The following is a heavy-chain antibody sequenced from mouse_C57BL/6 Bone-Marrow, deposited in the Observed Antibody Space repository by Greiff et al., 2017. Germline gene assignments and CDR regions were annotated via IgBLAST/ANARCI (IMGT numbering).Heavy chain of an antibody. CDR2: IWSGGST. Sequence: VQLQQSGPGLVQPSQSLSITCTVSGFSLTSYGVHWVRQSPGKGLEWLGVIWSGGSTDYNAAFMSRLGITKDNSKSQVFMKMNSLQADDTAIYYCAKKGYDGYYGFAYWGQGTLVTVSA. V-gene: IGHV2-5*01. CDR3: AKKGYDGYYGFAY. J-gene: IGHJ3*01. CDR1: GFSLTSYG. D-gene: IGHD2-3*01.